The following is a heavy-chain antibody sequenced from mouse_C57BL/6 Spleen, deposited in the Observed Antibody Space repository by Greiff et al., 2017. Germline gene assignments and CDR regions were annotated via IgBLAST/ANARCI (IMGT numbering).Heavy chain of an antibody. J-gene: IGHJ4*01. D-gene: IGHD2-3*01. CDR3: ASRFYDDGYYAMDY. CDR2: ISSGSSTI. CDR1: GFTFSDYG. V-gene: IGHV5-17*01. Sequence: EVMLVESGGGLVKPGGSLKLSCAASGFTFSDYGMHWVRQAPEKGLEWVAYISSGSSTIYYADTVKGRFTISGENAKNTLFLKMTSLRPEDTAMYYCASRFYDDGYYAMDYWGQGTSVTVSS.